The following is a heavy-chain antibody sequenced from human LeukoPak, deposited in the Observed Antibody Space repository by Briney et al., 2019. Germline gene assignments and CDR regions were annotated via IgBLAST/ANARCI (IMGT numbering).Heavy chain of an antibody. D-gene: IGHD5-18*01. CDR1: GGTFSSYA. CDR2: IIPIFGTA. V-gene: IGHV1-69*05. J-gene: IGHJ5*02. CDR3: AXRGYSYGLGPFDP. Sequence: VASVKVSCKASGGTFSSYAISWVRQAPGQGLEWMGGIIPIFGTANYAQKFQGRVTITTDESTSTAYMELSSLRSEDTAVYYCAXRGYSYGLGPFDPWGQGTLVTVSS.